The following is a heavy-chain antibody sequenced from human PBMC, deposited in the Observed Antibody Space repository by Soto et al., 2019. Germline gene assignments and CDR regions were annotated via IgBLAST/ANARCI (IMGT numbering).Heavy chain of an antibody. Sequence: SETLSLTCTVSGGSISDFYWTWIRQSPGKGLEWIGYIYYTGRTDYNPSLASRLTISVDPSKTQLPLNLRSVSPADTAVYYCARLGGVAARTFDYWGPGTLVTVSS. CDR1: GGSISDFY. V-gene: IGHV4-59*01. J-gene: IGHJ4*02. D-gene: IGHD6-6*01. CDR2: IYYTGRT. CDR3: ARLGGVAARTFDY.